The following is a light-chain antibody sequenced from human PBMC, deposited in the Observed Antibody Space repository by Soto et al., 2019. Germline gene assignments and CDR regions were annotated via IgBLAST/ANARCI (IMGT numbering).Light chain of an antibody. CDR1: YDIRNH. CDR2: AAS. CDR3: LQYDNPPT. V-gene: IGKV1-17*01. Sequence: DTQMTQSPPSLSASVGDRITVTCRASYDIRNHLAWYQQKPGKAPKRLIHAASTLQTGIPLRFSGSGSGTDFTLTISSLQPEDFATYYCLQYDNPPTFGGGTKVESK. J-gene: IGKJ4*01.